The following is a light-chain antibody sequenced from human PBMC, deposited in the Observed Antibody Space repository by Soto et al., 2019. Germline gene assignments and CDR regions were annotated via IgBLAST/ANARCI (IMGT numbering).Light chain of an antibody. CDR2: DAS. J-gene: IGKJ4*01. CDR1: RSVSGS. CDR3: QQRCNWPPVT. V-gene: IGKV3-11*01. Sequence: EIVLTQSPATLSLSPWERATLSGRAIRSVSGSVAWYQQNPGQTPRLLIYDASDRATGIPARFSGSGSGTDFTITISSLEPEDFAVYYCQQRCNWPPVTFGGGTKVEIK.